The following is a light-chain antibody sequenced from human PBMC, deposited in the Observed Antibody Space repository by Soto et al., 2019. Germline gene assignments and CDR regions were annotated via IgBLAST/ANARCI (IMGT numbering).Light chain of an antibody. CDR2: DND. CDR1: SSNVGKNY. CDR3: GSWDGSAGV. Sequence: SVLTQPPSVSAAPGQRVTISCSGSSSNVGKNYVSWYQQVPGIAPKLLIYDNDKRPSGIPDRFSGSKSGTSATLGISGLQTGDEADYFCGSWDGSAGVFGGGTKVTVL. J-gene: IGLJ3*02. V-gene: IGLV1-51*01.